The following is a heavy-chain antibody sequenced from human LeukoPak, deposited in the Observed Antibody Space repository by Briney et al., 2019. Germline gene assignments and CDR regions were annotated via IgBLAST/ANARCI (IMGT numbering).Heavy chain of an antibody. Sequence: GGSLRLSCAASGFTSTNYAMNWVRQAPGKGLEWVSVLIGSSGSTDYADSVKGRFTISRDNSKNTVFLQMNSLRAEDTAIYYCAKGAYDYIEIGYFDSWGQGTLVTVSA. CDR1: GFTSTNYA. CDR3: AKGAYDYIEIGYFDS. V-gene: IGHV3-23*01. CDR2: LIGSSGST. J-gene: IGHJ4*02. D-gene: IGHD5-12*01.